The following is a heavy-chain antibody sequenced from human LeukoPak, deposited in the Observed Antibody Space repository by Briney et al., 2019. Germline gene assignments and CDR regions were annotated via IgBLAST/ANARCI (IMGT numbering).Heavy chain of an antibody. CDR3: ARGYYDILTGYPPLYYFDY. J-gene: IGHJ4*02. Sequence: ASVKVSCKPSGYTFTGYYIPWVRQAPGQGLEWIGWITPNSGDTNYALKFQGRVTMTRDLSVSTAYMELTRLRSDDTAVFSCARGYYDILTGYPPLYYFDYWGQGSLVTVSS. D-gene: IGHD3-9*01. CDR1: GYTFTGYY. V-gene: IGHV1-2*02. CDR2: ITPNSGDT.